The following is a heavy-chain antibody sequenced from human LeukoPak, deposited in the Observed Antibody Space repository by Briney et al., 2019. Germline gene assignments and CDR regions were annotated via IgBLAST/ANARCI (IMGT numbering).Heavy chain of an antibody. J-gene: IGHJ4*02. V-gene: IGHV3-7*03. CDR1: GFTFSNFW. Sequence: SGGSLRLSCTASGFTFSNFWMGWVRQAPGKGLEWVANIKQDETEKFYLGSVKGRFTISRDNAKNSLYLQMNSLRVEDTAVYYCAKVAGYSYGYTDYWGQGTLVTVSS. CDR2: IKQDETEK. CDR3: AKVAGYSYGYTDY. D-gene: IGHD5-18*01.